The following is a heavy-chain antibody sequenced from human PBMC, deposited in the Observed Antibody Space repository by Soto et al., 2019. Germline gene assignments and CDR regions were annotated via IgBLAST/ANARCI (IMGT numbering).Heavy chain of an antibody. D-gene: IGHD3-3*01. V-gene: IGHV6-1*01. CDR2: TYYRPKWYN. CDR3: ARVMGIFGVVGYYYYGMDV. Sequence: SQTLSLTCAISGDSVSSNSAAWNWIRQSPSRGLEWLGRTYYRPKWYNDYAVSVKSRITINPDTSKNQFSLQLNSVTPEDTAVYYCARVMGIFGVVGYYYYGMDVWGQGTTVTVSS. J-gene: IGHJ6*02. CDR1: GDSVSSNSAA.